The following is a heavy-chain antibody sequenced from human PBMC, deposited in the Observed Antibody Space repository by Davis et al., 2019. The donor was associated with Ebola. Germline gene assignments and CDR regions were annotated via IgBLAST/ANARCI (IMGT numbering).Heavy chain of an antibody. D-gene: IGHD4-17*01. V-gene: IGHV3-30*02. Sequence: PGGSLRLSCVASGFTFKNYGMHWVRQTPGKGLEWVAFIRFDGSSKNYADSVKGRFTISRDNSKNTLSLQMNSLRAEDTAVYYCARVGGMTTLIYDYWGQGTLVTVSS. CDR2: IRFDGSSK. J-gene: IGHJ4*02. CDR3: ARVGGMTTLIYDY. CDR1: GFTFKNYG.